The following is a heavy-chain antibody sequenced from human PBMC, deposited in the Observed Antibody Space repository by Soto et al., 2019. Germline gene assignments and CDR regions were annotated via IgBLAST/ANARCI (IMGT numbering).Heavy chain of an antibody. CDR2: LYWRGDD. CDR3: ARGVAYLPVFAFDV. V-gene: IGHV2-5*01. CDR1: GFSFNTSGEG. Sequence: SAPKLVNPTQTLTFTCSVSGFSFNTSGEGVGWVRQPPGKALEWLALLYWRGDDHYRTALTRRLTITKHTSKNQVVPIMTNMDPVDTSNYYCARGVAYLPVFAFDVWGQGTPVTVSS. J-gene: IGHJ3*01. D-gene: IGHD2-21*01.